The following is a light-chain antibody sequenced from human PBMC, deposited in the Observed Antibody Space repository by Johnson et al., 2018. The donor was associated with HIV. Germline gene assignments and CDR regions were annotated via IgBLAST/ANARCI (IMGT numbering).Light chain of an antibody. CDR1: SSNIGNNY. Sequence: QSVLTQPPSVSAAPGQKVTISCSGRSSNIGNNYVSWYQQLPGTAPKLLIYENNKRPSGIPDRFSGSKSGTSATLAIAGLQTGDEADYYCGTWDSSLTVGVFGSGTKVTVL. CDR3: GTWDSSLTVGV. V-gene: IGLV1-51*02. CDR2: ENN. J-gene: IGLJ1*01.